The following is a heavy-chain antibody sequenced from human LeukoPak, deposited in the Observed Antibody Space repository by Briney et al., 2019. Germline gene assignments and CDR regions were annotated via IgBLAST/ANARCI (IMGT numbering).Heavy chain of an antibody. Sequence: PSETLSLNCTVSGGSISTYDWTWIRQPPGKGLEWIGYIYFTGSTNYNPSLKSRVTMSVDTSKNQFSLKVSSVTAADTAVYYCARGRWELSPLSFDYWGPGNRVIVTS. CDR1: GGSISTYD. J-gene: IGHJ4*02. CDR2: IYFTGST. D-gene: IGHD1-26*01. CDR3: ARGRWELSPLSFDY. V-gene: IGHV4-59*01.